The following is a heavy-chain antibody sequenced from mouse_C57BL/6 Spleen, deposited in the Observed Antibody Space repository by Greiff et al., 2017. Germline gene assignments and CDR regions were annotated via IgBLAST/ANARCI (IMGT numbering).Heavy chain of an antibody. J-gene: IGHJ3*01. CDR2: ISSGSSTN. CDR3: AITGPFAY. CDR1: GFTFSDYG. D-gene: IGHD4-1*01. V-gene: IGHV5-17*01. Sequence: EVQVVESGGGLVKPGGSLKLSCAASGFTFSDYGMHWVRQAPEKGLEWVAYISSGSSTNYYADTVKGRFTISRDNAKNTLFLQMTSLRSEDTAMYYCAITGPFAYWGQGTLVTVSA.